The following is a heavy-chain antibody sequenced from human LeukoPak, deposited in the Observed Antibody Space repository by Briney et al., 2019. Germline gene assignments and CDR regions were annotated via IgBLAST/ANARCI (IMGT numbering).Heavy chain of an antibody. J-gene: IGHJ4*02. V-gene: IGHV3-33*01. CDR2: LWFDGNNK. D-gene: IGHD3-10*01. CDR3: AGGSGWLSYY. Sequence: GGSLRLSCAASGITLSSSGMHWVRQAPGKGLEWVALLWFDGNNKYCADSVKGRFTISRDDSKNTLYLQMNSLRVEDTAVYYCAGGSGWLSYYWGQGTLVTVSS. CDR1: GITLSSSG.